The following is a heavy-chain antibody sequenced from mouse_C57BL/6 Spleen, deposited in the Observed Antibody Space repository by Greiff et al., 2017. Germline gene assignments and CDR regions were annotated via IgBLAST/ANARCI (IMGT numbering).Heavy chain of an antibody. CDR3: ARPTTVALDY. D-gene: IGHD1-1*01. CDR2: IYPGDGDT. V-gene: IGHV1-80*01. CDR1: GYAFSSYW. J-gene: IGHJ2*01. Sequence: VKLQQPGAELVKPGASVKLSCKASGYAFSSYWMNWVKQRPGKGLEWIGQIYPGDGDTNYNGKFKGKATLTADKSSSTAYMQLSSLTSEDSAVYFCARPTTVALDYWGQGTTLTVSS.